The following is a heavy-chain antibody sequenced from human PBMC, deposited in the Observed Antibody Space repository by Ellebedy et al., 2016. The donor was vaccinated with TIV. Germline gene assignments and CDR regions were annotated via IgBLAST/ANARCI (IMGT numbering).Heavy chain of an antibody. Sequence: MPSETLSLTCTISGGSITSNYWSWIRQPPGKGLEWIGYIYYSGSTYYNPSLKSRVTISVDTSKNQFSLKLSSVTAADTALYYCARASYDGSGYPLNFDYWGQGTRVTVSS. CDR2: IYYSGST. CDR3: ARASYDGSGYPLNFDY. D-gene: IGHD3-22*01. V-gene: IGHV4-59*01. J-gene: IGHJ4*02. CDR1: GGSITSNY.